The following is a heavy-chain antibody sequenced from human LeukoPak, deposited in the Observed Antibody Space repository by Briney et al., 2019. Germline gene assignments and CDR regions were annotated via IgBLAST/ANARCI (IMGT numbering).Heavy chain of an antibody. V-gene: IGHV3-21*01. J-gene: IGHJ1*01. Sequence: PGGSLRLSCAASGFTFSSDNMNWVRQAPGEGLEWVSSISAGSDYIYYADSVKGRFTVSRDNARNSLNLQMNSLRVEDTAVYYCARGSCTMTPCYLRAQFFQYWEQGTLVTVPS. CDR3: ARGSCTMTPCYLRAQFFQY. CDR1: GFTFSSDN. D-gene: IGHD2-8*01. CDR2: ISAGSDYI.